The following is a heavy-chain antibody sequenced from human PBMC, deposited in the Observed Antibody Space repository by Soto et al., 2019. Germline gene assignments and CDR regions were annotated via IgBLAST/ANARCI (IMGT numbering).Heavy chain of an antibody. CDR3: AHTEYSRGWRGTAEYFQH. CDR1: GFSLSTSGVG. J-gene: IGHJ1*01. Sequence: QITLKESGPTLVKPTQTLTLTCTFSGFSLSTSGVGVGWIRQPPGKALEWLALIYWSYDKRYSPSLKSRLTITKDTSKNQVVLTMTNMDPVDTATYYCAHTEYSRGWRGTAEYFQHWGQGTLVIVSS. V-gene: IGHV2-5*01. CDR2: IYWSYDK. D-gene: IGHD6-19*01.